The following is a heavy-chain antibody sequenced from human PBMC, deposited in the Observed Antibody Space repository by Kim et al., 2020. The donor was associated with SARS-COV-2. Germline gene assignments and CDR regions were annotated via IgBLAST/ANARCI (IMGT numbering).Heavy chain of an antibody. CDR2: ISWDGEGT. CDR1: GFTFEDYT. V-gene: IGHV3-43*01. D-gene: IGHD1-26*01. CDR3: AIVGGFDAFDV. J-gene: IGHJ4*02. Sequence: GESLKISCEASGFTFEDYTLHWVRQVPGKGLEWVSVISWDGEGTNYAESVKGRFTVSRDNNKNSLFLQMSRLRSEDSGLYYCAIVGGFDAFDVWGQGTQVTVSS.